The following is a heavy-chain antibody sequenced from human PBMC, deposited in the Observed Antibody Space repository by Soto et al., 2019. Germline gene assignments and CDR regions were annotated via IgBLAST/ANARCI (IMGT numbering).Heavy chain of an antibody. V-gene: IGHV2-5*01. CDR2: MYWNDCK. CDR3: AHRQRSSWSRAHYYFDY. CDR1: GFSLSTSGVG. Sequence: SGPTLVNPTQTLRLTCTFSGFSLSTSGVGVGWIRQPPGKALEWLALMYWNDCKRYTPSLKSRLTITQDTCKNQVVLTMTNMDPVDTDTYYCAHRQRSSWSRAHYYFDYWGQGTLVTVSS. J-gene: IGHJ4*02. D-gene: IGHD6-13*01.